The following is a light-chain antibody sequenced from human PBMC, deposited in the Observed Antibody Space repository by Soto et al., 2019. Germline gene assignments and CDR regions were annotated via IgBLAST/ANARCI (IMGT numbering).Light chain of an antibody. V-gene: IGKV1-5*03. CDR2: KAS. Sequence: DIQMPQSPSTLSASVGDRVTITCRASQSISSWLAWYQQKPGKAPKLLIQKASSLESGVPSRFSGSGSGTEFTLTISSLQPDDFATYYCQQYSHLITFGQGKRLEIK. CDR3: QQYSHLIT. CDR1: QSISSW. J-gene: IGKJ5*01.